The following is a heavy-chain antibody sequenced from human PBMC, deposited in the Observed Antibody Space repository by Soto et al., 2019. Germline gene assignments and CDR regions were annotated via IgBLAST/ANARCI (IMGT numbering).Heavy chain of an antibody. J-gene: IGHJ4*02. CDR2: IGYEGSNK. CDR3: AREGGRSGSYYFAY. CDR1: GFTFSSYG. V-gene: IGHV3-33*01. D-gene: IGHD1-26*01. Sequence: QVQLVESGGGVVQPGRSLRLSCAASGFTFSSYGTNWVRQAPGKGLDRVAVIGYEGSNKDYADSVKGRFTISRDHSKNTQHLQRNSPGAEDTAAEYWAREGGRSGSYYFAYWGQGTPVTVSS.